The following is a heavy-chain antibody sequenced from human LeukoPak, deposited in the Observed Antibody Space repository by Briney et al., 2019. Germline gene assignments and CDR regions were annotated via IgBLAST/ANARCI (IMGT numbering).Heavy chain of an antibody. CDR1: GYTFTSYD. V-gene: IGHV1-8*01. J-gene: IGHJ5*02. CDR2: MNPNSGNT. Sequence: GASVKVSCKASGYTFTSYDINWVRQATGQGLEWMAWMNPNSGNTGYAQKFQGRVTMTRNTSIGTAYMELSSLRSEDTAVYYCARRSSGYYYLYNWFDPWGQGTLVTVSS. CDR3: ARRSSGYYYLYNWFDP. D-gene: IGHD3-22*01.